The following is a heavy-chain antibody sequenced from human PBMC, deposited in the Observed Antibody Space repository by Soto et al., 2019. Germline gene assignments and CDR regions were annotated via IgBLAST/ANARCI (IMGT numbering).Heavy chain of an antibody. D-gene: IGHD3-22*01. CDR1: GGTFSSYT. CDR3: ARTPRNYYDSSGYPLGWFDP. J-gene: IGHJ5*02. CDR2: IIPILGIA. V-gene: IGHV1-69*02. Sequence: QVQLVQSGAEVKKPGSSVKVSCKASGGTFSSYTISWVRQAPGQGLEWMGRIIPILGIANYAQKFQGRVTITADKSTSTAYMELSSLRSEDTAVYYCARTPRNYYDSSGYPLGWFDPWGQGTLVTVSS.